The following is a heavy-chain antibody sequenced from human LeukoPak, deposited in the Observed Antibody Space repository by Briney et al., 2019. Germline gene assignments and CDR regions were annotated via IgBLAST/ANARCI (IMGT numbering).Heavy chain of an antibody. V-gene: IGHV4-4*07. CDR2: IYTSGST. D-gene: IGHD3-10*02. CDR1: GGSISSYY. CDR3: AKDRGLWAGMTPDV. Sequence: SETLSLTCTVSGGSISSYYWSWIRQPAGKGLEWIGRIYTSGSTNYNPSLKSRVTMSVDTSKNQFSLKLSSVTAADTAVYYCAKDRGLWAGMTPDVWGQGTTVTVSS. J-gene: IGHJ6*02.